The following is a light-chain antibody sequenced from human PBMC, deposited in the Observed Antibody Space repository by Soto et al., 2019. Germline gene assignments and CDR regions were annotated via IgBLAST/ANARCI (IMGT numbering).Light chain of an antibody. J-gene: IGKJ5*01. CDR2: GAS. CDR3: QQYHTSPIT. Sequence: EIVLTQSPGTLSFSPGERATLSCRASQSFRSSYLAWYQQKPGQAPRLLIFGASTRATGIPDRFSGSESGTDFTLTISRLEPEDFAMYYCQQYHTSPITFGHGTRLEI. CDR1: QSFRSSY. V-gene: IGKV3-20*01.